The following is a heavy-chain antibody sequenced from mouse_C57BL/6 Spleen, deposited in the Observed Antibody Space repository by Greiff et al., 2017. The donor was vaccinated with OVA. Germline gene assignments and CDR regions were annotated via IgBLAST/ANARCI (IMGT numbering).Heavy chain of an antibody. V-gene: IGHV1-61*01. CDR1: GYTFTSYW. CDR3: AIDYYGSSWDY. D-gene: IGHD1-1*01. CDR2: IYPSDSET. J-gene: IGHJ2*01. Sequence: VQLQQPGAELVRPGSSVKLSCKASGYTFTSYWMDWVKQRPGQGLEWIGNIYPSDSETHYNQKFKDKATLTVDKSSSTSYMQLSSLTSEDSAVYYCAIDYYGSSWDYWGQGTTLTVSS.